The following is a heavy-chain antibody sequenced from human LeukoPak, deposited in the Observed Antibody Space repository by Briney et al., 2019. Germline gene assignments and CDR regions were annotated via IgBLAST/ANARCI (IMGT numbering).Heavy chain of an antibody. CDR2: IIPIFGTA. Sequence: GASVKVSCKASGGTFSSYAISWVRQAPGQGLEWMGGIIPIFGTANYAQKFQGRVTITADESTSTAYMELSSLRSEDTAVYYCARGSTSWQNYYYYMDVWGKGTTVTVSS. CDR3: ARGSTSWQNYYYYMDV. D-gene: IGHD2-2*01. J-gene: IGHJ6*03. V-gene: IGHV1-69*13. CDR1: GGTFSSYA.